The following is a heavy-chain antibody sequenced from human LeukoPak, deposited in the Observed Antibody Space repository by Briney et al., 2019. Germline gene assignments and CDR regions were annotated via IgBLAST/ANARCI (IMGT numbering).Heavy chain of an antibody. J-gene: IGHJ6*02. CDR2: IYSGGST. CDR1: GFTVSSNY. V-gene: IGHV3-53*01. Sequence: GVSLRLSCAASGFTVSSNYMSWVRQAPGKGLEWVSVIYSGGSTYYADSVKGRFTISRDNSKNTLYLQMNSLRAEDTAVYYCASETLRWDYYYGMDVWGQGTTVTVSS. CDR3: ASETLRWDYYYGMDV. D-gene: IGHD4-23*01.